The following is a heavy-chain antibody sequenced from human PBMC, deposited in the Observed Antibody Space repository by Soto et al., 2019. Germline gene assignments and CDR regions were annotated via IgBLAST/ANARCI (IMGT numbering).Heavy chain of an antibody. CDR3: ARDPPYGSVTSQNYGMYL. CDR2: IKQDGSET. D-gene: IGHD3-10*01. J-gene: IGHJ6*02. Sequence: EVQLVESGGGLVQPGGSLRLSCAASGFTFNTYWMTWVRQAPGKGLEWVANIKQDGSETYYVDSVKGRVTISRDNAKNSLDLQKSSLRAEDTAVYYCARDPPYGSVTSQNYGMYLWGQGTTVTVSS. CDR1: GFTFNTYW. V-gene: IGHV3-7*04.